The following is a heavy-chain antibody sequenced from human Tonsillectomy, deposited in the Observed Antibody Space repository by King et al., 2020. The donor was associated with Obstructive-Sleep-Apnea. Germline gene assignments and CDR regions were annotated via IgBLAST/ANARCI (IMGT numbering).Heavy chain of an antibody. CDR2: INPSGGST. J-gene: IGHJ4*02. D-gene: IGHD3-22*01. CDR3: ARGRYYYDSSGYASFDY. Sequence: VQLVESGAEVKKPGASVKVSCTASGYTFTSYYMHWVRQAPGQGLEWMGIINPSGGSTSYAQKFQGRVTMTRDTSTSTVYMELSSLRSEDTAVYYCARGRYYYDSSGYASFDYWGQGTLVTVSS. CDR1: GYTFTSYY. V-gene: IGHV1-46*03.